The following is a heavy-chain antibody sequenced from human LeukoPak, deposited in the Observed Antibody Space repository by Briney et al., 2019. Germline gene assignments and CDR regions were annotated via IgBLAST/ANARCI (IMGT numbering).Heavy chain of an antibody. Sequence: GGSLRLSCAASGFTFSSYSMNWVRQAPGKGLEWVSYISSSSSTIYYADSVKGRFTISGDNAKNSLYLQMNSLRAEDTAVYYCARDPGEDYGGNSWGQGTLVTVSS. J-gene: IGHJ4*02. D-gene: IGHD4-23*01. V-gene: IGHV3-48*01. CDR3: ARDPGEDYGGNS. CDR1: GFTFSSYS. CDR2: ISSSSSTI.